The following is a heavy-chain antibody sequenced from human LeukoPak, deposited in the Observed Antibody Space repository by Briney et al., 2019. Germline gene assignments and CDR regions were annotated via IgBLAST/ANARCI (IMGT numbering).Heavy chain of an antibody. D-gene: IGHD3-10*01. CDR3: ASGKLWFGELSSFDY. CDR1: GFTFSDYY. Sequence: GGSLRLSCAASGFTFSDYYMSWIRQAPGKGLEWVSYISSSSSYTNYADSVKGRFTISRDNAKNSLCLQMNSLRAEDTAVYYCASGKLWFGELSSFDYWGQGTLVTVSS. CDR2: ISSSSSYT. V-gene: IGHV3-11*06. J-gene: IGHJ4*02.